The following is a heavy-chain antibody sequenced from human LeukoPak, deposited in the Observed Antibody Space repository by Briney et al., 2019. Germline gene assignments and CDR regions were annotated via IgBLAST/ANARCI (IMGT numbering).Heavy chain of an antibody. CDR1: GGSISSSAYY. Sequence: PSETLSLTCTVSGGSISSSAYYWGWIRQPPGKRLEWIGSIYYGGSPYYNPSLKSRVTMSVDTSRNQISLELSSVTAADTAVYYCARPGYSYGPYYFDYWGQGTLVTVSS. J-gene: IGHJ4*02. V-gene: IGHV4-39*01. D-gene: IGHD5-18*01. CDR3: ARPGYSYGPYYFDY. CDR2: IYYGGSP.